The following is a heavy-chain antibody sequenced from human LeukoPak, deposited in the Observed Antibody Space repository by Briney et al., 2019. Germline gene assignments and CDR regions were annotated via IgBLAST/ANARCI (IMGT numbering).Heavy chain of an antibody. D-gene: IGHD3-3*01. Sequence: SQTLSLTCIVSGDSISRGHYYWSWIRQPAGQGLEWVGHIFTSGSTNYNPSLKSRLTLSVDTSKNQFSLRLSSVTAADTAMYYCARGGGTGEYDFWTGSQNYYGMGVWGQGTAVTVSS. V-gene: IGHV4-61*09. CDR3: ARGGGTGEYDFWTGSQNYYGMGV. CDR2: IFTSGST. CDR1: GDSISRGHYY. J-gene: IGHJ6*02.